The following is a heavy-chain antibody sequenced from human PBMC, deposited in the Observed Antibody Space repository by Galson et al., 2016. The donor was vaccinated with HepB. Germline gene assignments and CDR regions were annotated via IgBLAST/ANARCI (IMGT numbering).Heavy chain of an antibody. D-gene: IGHD3-10*01. J-gene: IGHJ6*02. CDR3: AKDWGSLWESSGKGMDV. V-gene: IGHV3-43*01. CDR1: GFTFDDYT. CDR2: ISWDGRST. Sequence: LRLSCAASGFTFDDYTMHWVRQAPGKGLEWVSLISWDGRSTYCADSVKGRFTISRDNSKNSLYLQMNSLRTEDTALYYCAKDWGSLWESSGKGMDVWGQGTTVTVSS.